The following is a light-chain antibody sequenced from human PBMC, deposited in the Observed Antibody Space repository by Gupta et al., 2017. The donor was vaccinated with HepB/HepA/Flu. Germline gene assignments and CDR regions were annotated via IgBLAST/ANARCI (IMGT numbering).Light chain of an antibody. Sequence: QSALPQPPSASGSPGQSVTISCTGTSSDVGGYDYVSWYQQHPGKAPKLMIHEVNKRPSGVPDRFSGSQSGNTASLTVSGLQAEDEADYYCSSYAGSNNLIFGGGTRLTVL. J-gene: IGLJ2*01. CDR1: SSDVGGYDY. V-gene: IGLV2-8*01. CDR2: EVN. CDR3: SSYAGSNNLI.